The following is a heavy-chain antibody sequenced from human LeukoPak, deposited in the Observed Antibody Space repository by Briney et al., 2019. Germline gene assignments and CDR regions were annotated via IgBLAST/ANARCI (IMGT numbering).Heavy chain of an antibody. Sequence: PGGSLRLSCAASGFTFSSYSMNWVRQAPGKGLEWVSYISSSSSTIYYADSVKGRFTISRDNAKNSLYLQMNSLRAEDTAVYYCARGSTGCCSSTSCEDYWGQGTLVTVSS. D-gene: IGHD2-2*01. CDR1: GFTFSSYS. V-gene: IGHV3-48*01. CDR3: ARGSTGCCSSTSCEDY. J-gene: IGHJ4*02. CDR2: ISSSSSTI.